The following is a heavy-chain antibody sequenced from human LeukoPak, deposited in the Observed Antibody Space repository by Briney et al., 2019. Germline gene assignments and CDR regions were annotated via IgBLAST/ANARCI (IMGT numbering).Heavy chain of an antibody. CDR1: GGSISGGGYC. Sequence: SETLSLTCTVSGGSISGGGYCWSWTRQQPGKGLEWIGYIYYSGSTYNNPSLRSRVTISVDTSKNQFSLKLSSVTAADTAVYYCARGSCSGGSCYFDAFDTWAKGQWSPSLQ. CDR2: IYYSGST. J-gene: IGHJ3*02. CDR3: ARGSCSGGSCYFDAFDT. D-gene: IGHD2-15*01. V-gene: IGHV4-31*03.